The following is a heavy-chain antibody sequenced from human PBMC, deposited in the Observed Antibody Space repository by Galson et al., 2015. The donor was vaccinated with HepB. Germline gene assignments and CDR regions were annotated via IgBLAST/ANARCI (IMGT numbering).Heavy chain of an antibody. CDR3: ARWGGGVYGGYDLGDNYYYGMDV. CDR2: IYPSDSDT. J-gene: IGHJ6*02. Sequence: QSGAEVKKPGESLKISCKGSGYKFSKYWIGWVRQMSGKGLEWMGIIYPSDSDTRYSPSFQGQVTISADKSISTAYLQWSSLKASDTAMYYCARWGGGVYGGYDLGDNYYYGMDVWGQGTTVTVSS. CDR1: GYKFSKYW. D-gene: IGHD5-12*01. V-gene: IGHV5-51*01.